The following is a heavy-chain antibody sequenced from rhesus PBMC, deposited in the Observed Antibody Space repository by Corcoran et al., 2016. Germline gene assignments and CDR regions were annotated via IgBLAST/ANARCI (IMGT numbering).Heavy chain of an antibody. CDR2: IIPLVGIT. J-gene: IGHJ4*01. CDR3: AREAEAAVAVPDY. V-gene: IGHV1-198*02. D-gene: IGHD4-29*01. Sequence: QVQLVQSGAEVKKPGASVKVSCKASGFTFGSYAINWVRQAPGQGLEWMGVIIPLVGITNYEENFQGRVTITADTSTSTADMELSSLRSEDTAVYYCAREAEAAVAVPDYWGQGVLVTVSS. CDR1: GFTFGSYA.